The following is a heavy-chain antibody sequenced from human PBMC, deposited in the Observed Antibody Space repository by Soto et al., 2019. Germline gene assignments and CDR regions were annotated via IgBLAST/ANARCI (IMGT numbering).Heavy chain of an antibody. CDR1: GFTFTRYS. Sequence: PGGSLRLSCAASGFTFTRYSMNWVRQAPGKGLEWVSSISSTTNYIYYADSMKGRFTVSRDNAKNSVYLEMNSLSAEDTALYYCASNPYGSGSYAWGQGTLVTVFS. V-gene: IGHV3-21*01. D-gene: IGHD3-10*01. CDR3: ASNPYGSGSYA. CDR2: ISSTTNYI. J-gene: IGHJ4*02.